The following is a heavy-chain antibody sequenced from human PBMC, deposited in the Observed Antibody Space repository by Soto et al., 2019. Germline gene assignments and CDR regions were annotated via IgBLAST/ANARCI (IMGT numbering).Heavy chain of an antibody. CDR1: GGTFSSYA. CDR3: ARSGSSIAARHYWFDP. Sequence: QVQLVQSGAEVKKPGSSVKVSCKASGGTFSSYAISWVRQAPGQGLEWMGGIIPIFGTANYAQKFQGRVTIAADESTSTAYMELSSLRSEDTAVYYCARSGSSIAARHYWFDPWGQGTLVTVSS. J-gene: IGHJ5*02. V-gene: IGHV1-69*01. D-gene: IGHD6-6*01. CDR2: IIPIFGTA.